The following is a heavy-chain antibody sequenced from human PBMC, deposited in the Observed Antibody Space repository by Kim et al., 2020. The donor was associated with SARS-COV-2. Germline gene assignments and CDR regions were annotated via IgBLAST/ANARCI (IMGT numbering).Heavy chain of an antibody. CDR2: INAGNGDT. CDR1: GYTFTDYV. CDR3: ARAIHYGDYVTLAY. J-gene: IGHJ4*02. D-gene: IGHD4-17*01. V-gene: IGHV1-3*01. Sequence: ASVKVSCKASGYTFTDYVVHWVRQAPGQRLEWMGWINAGNGDTKYSQKFQGRITVTRDTSAITVYMELSSLRSEDTAVYYCARAIHYGDYVTLAYWGQGTLVTASS.